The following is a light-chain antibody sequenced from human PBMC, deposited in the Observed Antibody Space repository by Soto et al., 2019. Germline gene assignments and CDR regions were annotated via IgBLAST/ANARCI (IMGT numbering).Light chain of an antibody. Sequence: EIVLTQSPGTLSLSPGERATLSCRASQSVDSSFLGWYQQKPGQSPRLLIFGASIRDTGIPDRFSGSGSGTDFTLTISRLEPEDFAVYYCQQYGSSPGTFGQGTRVDIK. CDR2: GAS. V-gene: IGKV3-20*01. CDR3: QQYGSSPGT. CDR1: QSVDSSF. J-gene: IGKJ1*01.